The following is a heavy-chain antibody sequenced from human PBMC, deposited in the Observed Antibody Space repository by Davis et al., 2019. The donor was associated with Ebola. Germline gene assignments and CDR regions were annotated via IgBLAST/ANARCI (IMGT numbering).Heavy chain of an antibody. V-gene: IGHV4-39*01. CDR3: ASLGYCRTTACYIRGDFYYGLDV. CDR2: VYYTGKT. D-gene: IGHD2-2*02. Sequence: MPSETLSLTCSVFGGSVNNGSYYWGWIRQPPGKGLEWIGAVYYTGKTYYKPSLKSRVTISLDTSRNVLSLNLNSVTAADTAVYYCASLGYCRTTACYIRGDFYYGLDVWGQGTTVTVSS. J-gene: IGHJ6*02. CDR1: GGSVNNGSYY.